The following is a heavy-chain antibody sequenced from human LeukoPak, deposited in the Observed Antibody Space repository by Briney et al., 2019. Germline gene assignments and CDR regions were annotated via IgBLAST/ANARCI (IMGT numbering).Heavy chain of an antibody. J-gene: IGHJ4*02. CDR1: GFTFSSYG. D-gene: IGHD3-10*01. V-gene: IGHV3-30*02. CDR3: AIDYFGGSSPIYYFDF. CDR2: IRYDGINK. Sequence: GGSLRLSCEASGFTFSSYGIRWVRQVPGKGLEWVAFIRYDGINKWYSDSVMGRFTISRDNSKNTVFLQMNSLRPEDTAVYYCAIDYFGGSSPIYYFDFWGVRTLVTVSS.